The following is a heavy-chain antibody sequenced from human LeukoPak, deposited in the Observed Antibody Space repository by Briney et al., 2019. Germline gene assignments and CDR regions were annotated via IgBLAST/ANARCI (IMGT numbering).Heavy chain of an antibody. Sequence: SETLSLTCAVYGGSFSGYYWSWIRQPPGKGLEWIGEINHSGSTNYNPSLKSRVTISVGTSKNQFSLKLSSVTAADTAVYYCARRGYSYGTEAFDIWGQGTMVTVSS. D-gene: IGHD5-18*01. J-gene: IGHJ3*02. CDR3: ARRGYSYGTEAFDI. V-gene: IGHV4-34*01. CDR2: INHSGST. CDR1: GGSFSGYY.